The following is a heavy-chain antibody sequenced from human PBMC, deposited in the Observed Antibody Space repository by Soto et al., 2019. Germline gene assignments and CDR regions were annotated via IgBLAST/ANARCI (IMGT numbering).Heavy chain of an antibody. V-gene: IGHV4-39*01. CDR1: GVSMNNTSYY. CDR3: ARHGSY. J-gene: IGHJ4*02. Sequence: QLQLQESGPGLVKPSETLSLTCTVSGVSMNNTSYYWGWIRQSPGKGLEWIGTIYFSGSTFYNPSLKSRLTISIDRSKNPFSLRLTSVTAADTAVDYCARHGSYWGQGTLVAVSS. CDR2: IYFSGST.